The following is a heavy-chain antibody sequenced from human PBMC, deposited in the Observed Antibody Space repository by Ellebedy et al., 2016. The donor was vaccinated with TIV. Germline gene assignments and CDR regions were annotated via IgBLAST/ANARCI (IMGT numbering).Heavy chain of an antibody. Sequence: GESLKISCAASGFTFSSDVMSWVRQAPGKGLEWVSSISGSSSYIYYADSVKGRFTISRDNAKNSLYLQMNSLPAEDTAVYYCARKVPAPTTVPPNWYFDLWGRGTLVTVSS. CDR2: ISGSSSYI. D-gene: IGHD4-17*01. V-gene: IGHV3-21*01. J-gene: IGHJ2*01. CDR3: ARKVPAPTTVPPNWYFDL. CDR1: GFTFSSDV.